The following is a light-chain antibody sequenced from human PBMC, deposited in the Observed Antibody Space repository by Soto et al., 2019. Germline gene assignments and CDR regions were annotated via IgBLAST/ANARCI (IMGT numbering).Light chain of an antibody. CDR2: LGS. CDR1: QSLLHSNGYNY. CDR3: MQALQTPLT. J-gene: IGKJ4*01. V-gene: IGKV2-28*01. Sequence: DIVMTQSPLSLPVTPGEPASISCRSSQSLLHSNGYNYLDWYLQKPGQSPQLLIYLGSNRASRDPDRFCGSGSGTDFTLKISIVEAEDVGVYYCMQALQTPLTFVGGTKVEIK.